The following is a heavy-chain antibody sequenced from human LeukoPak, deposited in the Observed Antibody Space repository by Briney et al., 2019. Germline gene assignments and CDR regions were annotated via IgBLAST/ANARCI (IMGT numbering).Heavy chain of an antibody. J-gene: IGHJ4*02. V-gene: IGHV4-59*01. D-gene: IGHD3-22*01. CDR1: GDSISSYY. Sequence: SETLSLTCTVSGDSISSYYWSWIRQPPGKGLEWIGYIYYSGSTNYNPSLKSRVTISVDTSKNQFSLKLSSVTAADTAVYYCARSDSSGYLFDYWGQGTLVTVSS. CDR3: ARSDSSGYLFDY. CDR2: IYYSGST.